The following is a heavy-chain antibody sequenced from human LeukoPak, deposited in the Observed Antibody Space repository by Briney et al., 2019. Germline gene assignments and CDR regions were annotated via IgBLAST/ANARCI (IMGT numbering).Heavy chain of an antibody. CDR3: TRELGGSYNDY. Sequence: GVINPSAGTTTYAQKFQGRVTMTRDTSTTTVYMGLSSLSSEDTAVYYCTRELGGSYNDYWGQGTLVTVSS. CDR2: INPSAGTT. D-gene: IGHD3-16*01. V-gene: IGHV1-46*01. J-gene: IGHJ4*02.